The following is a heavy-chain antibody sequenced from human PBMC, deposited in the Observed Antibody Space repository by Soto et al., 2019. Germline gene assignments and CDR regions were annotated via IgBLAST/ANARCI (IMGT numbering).Heavy chain of an antibody. CDR1: GYTFTSYA. V-gene: IGHV1-3*05. CDR2: INAGNGNT. Sequence: QVHLVQSGAEEKKPGASVKVSCKASGYTFTSYAMHWERQAPGQRLEWMGWINAGNGNTKYSQKFQGRVTITRDTSASTVYMELSSLRSEDTAVYYCARVSGWYFLDYWGQGTLVTVSS. J-gene: IGHJ4*02. CDR3: ARVSGWYFLDY. D-gene: IGHD6-19*01.